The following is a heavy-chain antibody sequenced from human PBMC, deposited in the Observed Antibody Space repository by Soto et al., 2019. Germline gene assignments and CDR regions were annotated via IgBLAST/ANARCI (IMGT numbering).Heavy chain of an antibody. D-gene: IGHD3-10*01. CDR3: ATDHSITMVREWIL. J-gene: IGHJ4*02. Sequence: ASVKVSCKVSGYTLTELSMHWVRQAPGKGLEWMGGFDPEDGETIYAQKFQGRVTMTEDTSTDTAYMELSSLRSEDTAVYYCATDHSITMVREWILWGQGTLVTVSS. CDR1: GYTLTELS. V-gene: IGHV1-24*01. CDR2: FDPEDGET.